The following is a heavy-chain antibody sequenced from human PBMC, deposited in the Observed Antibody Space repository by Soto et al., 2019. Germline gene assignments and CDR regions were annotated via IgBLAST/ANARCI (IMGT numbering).Heavy chain of an antibody. D-gene: IGHD6-19*01. CDR2: ISYDGSNK. J-gene: IGHJ4*02. V-gene: IGHV3-30*18. CDR3: AKDWAVAGSFDY. CDR1: GFTFSSYG. Sequence: QVQLVESGGGVVQPGRSLRLSCAASGFTFSSYGMHWVRQAPGKGLEWVAVISYDGSNKYYADSVKGRFTISRDNSKNTLYLQMNSLRAEDTAVYYCAKDWAVAGSFDYWGQGTLVTVSS.